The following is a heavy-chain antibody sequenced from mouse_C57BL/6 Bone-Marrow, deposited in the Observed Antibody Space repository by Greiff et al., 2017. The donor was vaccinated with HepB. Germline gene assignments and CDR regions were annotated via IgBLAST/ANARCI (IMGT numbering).Heavy chain of an antibody. CDR3: TRDPYGSSYGWYFDV. J-gene: IGHJ1*03. Sequence: EVMLVESGGGLVQSGRSLRLSCATSGFTFSDFYMEWVRQAPGKGLEWIAASRNKANDYTTEYSASVKGRFIVSRDTSQSILYLQMNALRAEDTAIYYCTRDPYGSSYGWYFDVWGTGTTVTVSS. CDR1: GFTFSDFY. CDR2: SRNKANDYTT. V-gene: IGHV7-1*01. D-gene: IGHD1-1*01.